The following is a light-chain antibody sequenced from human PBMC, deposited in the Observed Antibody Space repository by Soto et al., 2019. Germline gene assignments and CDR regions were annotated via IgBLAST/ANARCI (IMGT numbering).Light chain of an antibody. Sequence: QSVLTQPPSASGSPGQSVTISCTGTSSDVGGYNYVSWYQQHPGKAPKLMIYAVSKRPSGVPDRFSGSKSGNTASLTVSGLQPEDEADYYCNSYAGRSFVFGTGTKVTVL. CDR2: AVS. CDR1: SSDVGGYNY. CDR3: NSYAGRSFV. J-gene: IGLJ1*01. V-gene: IGLV2-8*01.